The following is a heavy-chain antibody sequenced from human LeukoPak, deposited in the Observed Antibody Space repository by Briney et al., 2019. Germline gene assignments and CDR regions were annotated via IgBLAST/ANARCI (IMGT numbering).Heavy chain of an antibody. D-gene: IGHD3-10*01. CDR2: ISYDGRNK. CDR1: GFTFSSYG. Sequence: GGSLRLSCAASGFTFSSYGMHWVRQAPGKGLEWVAVISYDGRNKYYADSVKGRFTISRDNSKNTLYLQMNSLRAEDTAVYYCAKPKKPVLLWFGEQDGYYFDYWGQGTLVTVSS. J-gene: IGHJ4*02. CDR3: AKPKKPVLLWFGEQDGYYFDY. V-gene: IGHV3-30*18.